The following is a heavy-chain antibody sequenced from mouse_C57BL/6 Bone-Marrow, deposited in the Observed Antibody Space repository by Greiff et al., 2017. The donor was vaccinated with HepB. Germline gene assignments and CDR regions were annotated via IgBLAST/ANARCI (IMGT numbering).Heavy chain of an antibody. CDR2: ISNGGGST. Sequence: EVQRVESGGGLVQPGGSLKLSCAASGFTFSDYYMYWVRQTPEKRLEWVAYISNGGGSTYYPDTVKGRFTISRDNAKNTLYLQMSRLKSEDTAMYYCARRGPDYWGQGTSVTVSS. CDR3: ARRGPDY. J-gene: IGHJ4*01. CDR1: GFTFSDYY. V-gene: IGHV5-12*01.